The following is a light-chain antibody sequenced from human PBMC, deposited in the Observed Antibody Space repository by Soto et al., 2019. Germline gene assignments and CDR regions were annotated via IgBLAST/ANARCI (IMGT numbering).Light chain of an antibody. Sequence: EIVLTQSPATLSLSPGERVTLSCRASQSVNSYLAWYQQKPGQAPRLLIYDASNRATGIPARFSGSGSGTDFTLTISRLEPEDFALYYCQQRTNWPPAFGQGTKLEIK. CDR1: QSVNSY. CDR3: QQRTNWPPA. V-gene: IGKV3-11*01. CDR2: DAS. J-gene: IGKJ2*01.